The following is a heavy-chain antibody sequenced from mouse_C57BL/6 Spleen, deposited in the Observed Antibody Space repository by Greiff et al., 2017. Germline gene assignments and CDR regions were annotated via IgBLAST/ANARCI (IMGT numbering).Heavy chain of an antibody. V-gene: IGHV2-6-1*01. CDR2: IWSDGST. D-gene: IGHD2-12*01. Sequence: VQLQESGPGLVAPSQCLSITCTVSGFSLTSYGVHWVRQPPGKGLEWLVVIWSDGSTTYNSALKSRLSISTANSKSQVFLKMNSIQTDDKATYYYSRQRRPFAMDYWGQGTSVTVSS. CDR3: SRQRRPFAMDY. J-gene: IGHJ4*01. CDR1: GFSLTSYG.